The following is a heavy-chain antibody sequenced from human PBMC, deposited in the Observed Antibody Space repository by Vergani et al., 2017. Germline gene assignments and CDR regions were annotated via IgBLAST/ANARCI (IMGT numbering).Heavy chain of an antibody. J-gene: IGHJ4*02. D-gene: IGHD7-27*01. V-gene: IGHV3-30*18. CDR1: GFTFSSYG. CDR2: ISYDGSNK. CDR3: AKVRRNWGNLGYFDY. Sequence: VQLVESGGGLVQPGRSLRLSCAASGFTFSSYGMHWVRQAPGKGLEWVAVISYDGSNKYYADSVKGRFTISRDNSKNTLYLQMNSLRAEDTAVYYCAKVRRNWGNLGYFDYWGQGTLVTVSS.